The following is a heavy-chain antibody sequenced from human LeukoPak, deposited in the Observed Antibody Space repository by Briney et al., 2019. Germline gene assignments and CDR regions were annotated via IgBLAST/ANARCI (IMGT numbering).Heavy chain of an antibody. D-gene: IGHD3-22*01. J-gene: IGHJ5*02. CDR1: GFTFSSYS. CDR2: ISSSSSYI. Sequence: GGSLRLSCAASGFTFSSYSMNWVRQAPGKGLEWVSSISSSSSYIYYADSVKSRFTISRDHAKHSLYLQVNSLRAEDTAVYYCARGDYYDSKRWFDPWGQGTLVTVSS. V-gene: IGHV3-21*01. CDR3: ARGDYYDSKRWFDP.